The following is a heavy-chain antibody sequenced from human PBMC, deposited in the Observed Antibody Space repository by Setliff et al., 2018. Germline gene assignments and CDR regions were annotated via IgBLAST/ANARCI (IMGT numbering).Heavy chain of an antibody. D-gene: IGHD6-19*01. CDR2: INHSGST. CDR1: GGSFSGYY. J-gene: IGHJ4*02. V-gene: IGHV4-34*01. Sequence: LSLTCAVYGGSFSGYYWSWIRQPPGKGLEWIGEINHSGSTNYNPSLKSRVTISVDTSKNQFSLKLSSVTAADTAVYYCAGGYSSGWFDYWGQGTLVTVSS. CDR3: AGGYSSGWFDY.